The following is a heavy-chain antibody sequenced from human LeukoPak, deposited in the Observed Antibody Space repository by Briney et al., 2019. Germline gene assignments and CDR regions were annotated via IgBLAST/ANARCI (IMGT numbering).Heavy chain of an antibody. J-gene: IGHJ3*02. CDR3: ARDGLYGWGAFDI. D-gene: IGHD2-8*01. V-gene: IGHV4-61*02. Sequence: SQTLSLTCTVSGGSISSGSYYWSWTRQPAGKGLEGIGRIYTSGSTNYNPSLKSRVTISVDTSKNQFSLKPSSVTAADTAVYYCARDGLYGWGAFDIWGQGTMVTVSS. CDR1: GGSISSGSYY. CDR2: IYTSGST.